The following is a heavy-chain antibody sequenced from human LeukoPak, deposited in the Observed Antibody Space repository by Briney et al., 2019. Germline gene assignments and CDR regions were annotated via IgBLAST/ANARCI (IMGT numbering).Heavy chain of an antibody. CDR3: ARSNMGDY. CDR2: INPNNGGT. J-gene: IGHJ4*02. D-gene: IGHD2/OR15-2a*01. CDR1: GYTFTGYH. V-gene: IGHV1-2*02. Sequence: GASVKVSCKASGYTFTGYHMHWVRQAPGHGLEWMGWINPNNGGTNYAHKFQGRVTMTRDTSISTAYMELGRLRYDDTAVYYCARSNMGDYWGQGTLVTVSS.